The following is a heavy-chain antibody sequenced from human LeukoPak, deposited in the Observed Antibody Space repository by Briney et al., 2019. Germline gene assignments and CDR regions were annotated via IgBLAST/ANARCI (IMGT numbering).Heavy chain of an antibody. Sequence: ASVKVSCKASGYTFTGYYMHWVRQAPGQGLEWMGWISAYNGNTNYAQKLQGRVTMTTDTSTSTAYMELRSLRSDDTAVYYCARDEELGGGFNDYWGQGTLVTVSS. CDR2: ISAYNGNT. CDR1: GYTFTGYY. D-gene: IGHD2-15*01. CDR3: ARDEELGGGFNDY. V-gene: IGHV1-18*04. J-gene: IGHJ4*02.